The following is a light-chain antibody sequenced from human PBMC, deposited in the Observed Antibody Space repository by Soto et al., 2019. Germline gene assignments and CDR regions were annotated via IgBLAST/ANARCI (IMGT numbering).Light chain of an antibody. V-gene: IGKV1-5*01. Sequence: DIQMTQSPSTLSASVGDRVTITCRASQSISSWLAWYQQKPGKAPKLLIYDASSLESGVPSRFSGSGSRTEFTLTISSLQADDFATDYRQQYNSYSALTFGGGTKVEIK. CDR2: DAS. CDR3: QQYNSYSALT. J-gene: IGKJ4*01. CDR1: QSISSW.